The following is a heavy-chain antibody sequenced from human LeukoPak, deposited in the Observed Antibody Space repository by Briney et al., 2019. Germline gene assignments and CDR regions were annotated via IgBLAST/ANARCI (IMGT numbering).Heavy chain of an antibody. D-gene: IGHD6-13*01. CDR1: GYTCSSYG. V-gene: IGHV1-18*01. J-gene: IGHJ5*02. Sequence: EASVKVSCKASGYTCSSYGISWVRQAPGHGLEWMGWIRGYNGNTNYAQRLQGRLTMTTDTSTSTAYMELRSLISDDTAVYYCARVVAAAGTYWFDPWGQGTLVTVSS. CDR3: ARVVAAAGTYWFDP. CDR2: IRGYNGNT.